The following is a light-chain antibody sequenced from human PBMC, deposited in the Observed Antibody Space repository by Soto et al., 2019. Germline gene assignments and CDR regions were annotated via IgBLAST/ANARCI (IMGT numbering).Light chain of an antibody. J-gene: IGKJ5*01. V-gene: IGKV3-11*01. CDR1: QSVSSY. CDR2: DAS. Sequence: ELVLTQSPATLSLSPWERATLSCRASQSVSSYLAWYQQKPCQAPRLLIYDASNRATGIPARFSGSGSGTDFTLTISSLEPEDFAVYYCQQRSNWPTITFGQGTRVEIK. CDR3: QQRSNWPTIT.